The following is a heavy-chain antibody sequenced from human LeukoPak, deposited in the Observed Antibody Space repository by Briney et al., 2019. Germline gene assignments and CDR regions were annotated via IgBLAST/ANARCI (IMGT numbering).Heavy chain of an antibody. V-gene: IGHV3-7*01. D-gene: IGHD3-10*02. CDR2: IKQDGSEK. Sequence: PGGSLRLSCAASGFTFSSYWMSWVRQAPGKGLEWVANIKQDGSEKYYVDSVKGRFTISRDNAKNSLYLQMNSLRAEDTAVYYCANVPPRAYYYYYMDVWGKGTTVTVSS. CDR3: ANVPPRAYYYYYMDV. CDR1: GFTFSSYW. J-gene: IGHJ6*03.